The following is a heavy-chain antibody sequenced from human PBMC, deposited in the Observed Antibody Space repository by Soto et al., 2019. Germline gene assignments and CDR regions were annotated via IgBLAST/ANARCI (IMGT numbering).Heavy chain of an antibody. CDR1: GFSLSTSGVG. D-gene: IGHD2-2*01. CDR2: IYWDDDK. V-gene: IGHV2-5*02. Sequence: QITLKESGPTLVKPTQTLTLTCTFSGFSLSTSGVGVGWIRQPPGKALEWLALIYWDDDKRYSPSLKSQLTITKDTSKNQVVLTMTNMDPVDTDTYYCAHTIVVVPAADYDAFDIWGQGTMVTVSS. CDR3: AHTIVVVPAADYDAFDI. J-gene: IGHJ3*02.